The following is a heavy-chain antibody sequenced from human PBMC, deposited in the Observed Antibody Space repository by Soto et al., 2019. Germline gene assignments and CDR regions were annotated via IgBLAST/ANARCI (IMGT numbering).Heavy chain of an antibody. CDR2: ISYDGSNK. CDR1: GFTFSSYG. Sequence: PGGSLRLSCAASGFTFSSYGMHWVRQAPGKGLEWVAVISYDGSNKYYADSVKGRFTISRDNSKNTLYLQMNSLRAEDTAVYYCAKGLDSSSWYGVPLDVWGKGTTVTVSS. CDR3: AKGLDSSSWYGVPLDV. V-gene: IGHV3-30*18. D-gene: IGHD6-13*01. J-gene: IGHJ6*04.